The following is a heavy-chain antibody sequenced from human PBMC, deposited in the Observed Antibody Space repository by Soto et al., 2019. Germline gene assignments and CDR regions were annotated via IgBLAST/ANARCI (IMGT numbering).Heavy chain of an antibody. CDR2: IYYSGST. Sequence: TFTVPAPSIGRYYLCWIRLPPGERVVWIGYIYYSGSTTYNPSLKSRVTISVDTSKNQCSLKLSSVTAADTAVYYCARQGAACSNGVCYINNWFDPWGRGTLVTVSA. V-gene: IGHV4-59*08. D-gene: IGHD2-8*01. CDR3: ARQGAACSNGVCYINNWFDP. CDR1: APSIGRYY. J-gene: IGHJ5*02.